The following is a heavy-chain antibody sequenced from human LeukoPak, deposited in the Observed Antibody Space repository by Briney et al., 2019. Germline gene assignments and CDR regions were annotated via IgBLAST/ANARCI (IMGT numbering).Heavy chain of an antibody. D-gene: IGHD3-10*01. CDR1: GFTFSDYY. Sequence: GGSLRLSCAASGFTFSDYYMSWIRQAPGKGLEWVSYISSSGSTIYYADSVKGRFTISRDNAKNSLYLQMNSLRAEDTAVYYCARVLPVWFGELCHFDYWGQGTLVTVSS. CDR3: ARVLPVWFGELCHFDY. CDR2: ISSSGSTI. J-gene: IGHJ4*02. V-gene: IGHV3-11*04.